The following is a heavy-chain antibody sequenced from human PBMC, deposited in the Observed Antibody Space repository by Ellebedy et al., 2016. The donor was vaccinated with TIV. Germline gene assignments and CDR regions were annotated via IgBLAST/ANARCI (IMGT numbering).Heavy chain of an antibody. CDR1: GFTFSSYA. CDR2: ISDRGGNT. V-gene: IGHV3-23*01. J-gene: IGHJ4*02. Sequence: GESLKISCVASGFTFSSYAMCWVRQAPGKGLEWVSTISDRGGNTYFPDSVKGRFTISRDNSRNTVYLQMNSLRVEDKAVYYCAKDSGRRNSRDNDHWGQGTLVTVSS. CDR3: AKDSGRRNSRDNDH. D-gene: IGHD3-10*01.